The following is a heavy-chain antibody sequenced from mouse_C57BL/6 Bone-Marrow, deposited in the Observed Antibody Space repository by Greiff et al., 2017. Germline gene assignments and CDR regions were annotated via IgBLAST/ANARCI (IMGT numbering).Heavy chain of an antibody. Sequence: VQLQQSGAELVRPGASVKLSCTASGFNIKDDYMHWVKQRPEQGLEWIGWIDPENGDTEYASKFQGKATITADTSSNTAYLQLSSLTSEDTAVYYCTTIITTGYWGQGTSVTVSA. CDR2: IDPENGDT. CDR1: GFNIKDDY. J-gene: IGHJ4*01. V-gene: IGHV14-4*01. D-gene: IGHD1-2*01. CDR3: TTIITTGY.